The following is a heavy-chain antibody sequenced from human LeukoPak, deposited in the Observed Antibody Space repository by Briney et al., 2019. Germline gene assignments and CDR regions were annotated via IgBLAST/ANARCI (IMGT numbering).Heavy chain of an antibody. CDR3: ARVTGSIDY. Sequence: ASVEVSCKASGYTFTSYDINWVRQATGQGLEWMGWMNPKSGNTGFAQKFQGRVTMTRDTSISTAYMELGSLRSEDTAVYYCARVTGSIDYWGQGTLVTVSS. D-gene: IGHD1-26*01. CDR1: GYTFTSYD. V-gene: IGHV1-8*01. J-gene: IGHJ4*02. CDR2: MNPKSGNT.